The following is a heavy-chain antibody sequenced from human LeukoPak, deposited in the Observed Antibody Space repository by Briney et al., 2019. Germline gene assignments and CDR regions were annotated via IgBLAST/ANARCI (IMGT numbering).Heavy chain of an antibody. D-gene: IGHD2-2*01. CDR2: INPNSGGT. Sequence: ASVKVSCKASGYTFTSYDINWVRQAPGQGLEWMGWINPNSGGTNYAQKFQGRVTMTRDTSISTAYMELSRLRSDDTAVYYCARDNQLLDDAFDIWGQGTMVTVSS. J-gene: IGHJ3*02. CDR1: GYTFTSYD. CDR3: ARDNQLLDDAFDI. V-gene: IGHV1-2*02.